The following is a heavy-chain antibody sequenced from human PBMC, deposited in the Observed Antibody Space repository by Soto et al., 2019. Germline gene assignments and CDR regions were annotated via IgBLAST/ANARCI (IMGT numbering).Heavy chain of an antibody. CDR1: GFTFSTYN. J-gene: IGHJ6*02. CDR3: AREDLEVATVPFHYFGMDV. D-gene: IGHD5-12*01. CDR2: ISTRSSYI. V-gene: IGHV3-21*01. Sequence: GGSLRLSCAASGFTFSTYNMNWVRQAPGKGLEWVSSISTRSSYIYYADSVKGRFTISRDNAKSALYLQMNSLRAEDTAVYYCAREDLEVATVPFHYFGMDVWGQGTTVTVSS.